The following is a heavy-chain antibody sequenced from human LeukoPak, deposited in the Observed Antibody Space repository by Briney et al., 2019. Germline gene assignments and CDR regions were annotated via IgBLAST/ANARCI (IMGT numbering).Heavy chain of an antibody. V-gene: IGHV3-11*03. CDR2: ISTSSTYT. CDR1: GFTFSNYY. J-gene: IGHJ4*02. D-gene: IGHD3-22*01. CDR3: TRRFSDDSSGYFSY. Sequence: PGGSLRLSCAASGFTFSNYYMTWVRQAPGKGLEWVSYISTSSTYTKYAESVKGRFTISRDDSKNTAYLQMSSLITEDTAVYYCTRRFSDDSSGYFSYWGLGTLVTVSS.